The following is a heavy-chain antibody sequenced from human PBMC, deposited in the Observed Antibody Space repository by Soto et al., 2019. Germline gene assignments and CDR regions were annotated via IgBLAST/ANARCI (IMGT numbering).Heavy chain of an antibody. V-gene: IGHV4-30-4*01. Sequence: SETLSLTCTVSGGSISSGDYYWSWIRQPPGKGLEWIGYIYYSGSTYYNPSLKSRVTISVDTSKNQFSLKLSSVTAADTAVYYCARDRLQRRYLSYYYYYGMDVWGQGTTVTVSS. CDR1: GGSISSGDYY. CDR2: IYYSGST. D-gene: IGHD3-9*01. CDR3: ARDRLQRRYLSYYYYYGMDV. J-gene: IGHJ6*02.